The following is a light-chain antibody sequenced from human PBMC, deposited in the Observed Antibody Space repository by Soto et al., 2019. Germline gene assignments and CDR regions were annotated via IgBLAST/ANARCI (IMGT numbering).Light chain of an antibody. CDR1: QSISSSF. V-gene: IGKV3-20*01. CDR2: ATS. J-gene: IGKJ3*01. CDR3: QQYFSSPLT. Sequence: EIVLTQSPGTLSLSPGEKVTLSCKTSQSISSSFLAWYQQRPGQAPRLLIYATSNRATDIPDRFSGVGSGTDFSLRISRLEPEDVAVYYCQQYFSSPLTFGPGTKVEFK.